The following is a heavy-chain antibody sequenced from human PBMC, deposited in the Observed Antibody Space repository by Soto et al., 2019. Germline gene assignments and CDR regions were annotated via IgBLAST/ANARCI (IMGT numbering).Heavy chain of an antibody. J-gene: IGHJ4*02. V-gene: IGHV4-30-2*01. CDR2: IYHSGST. CDR1: GGSISSGGYS. D-gene: IGHD1-26*01. CDR3: ARAGVVGATALDY. Sequence: PSETLSLTXAVSGGSISSGGYSWSWIRQPPGKGLEWIGYIYHSGSTYYNPSLKSRVTISVDRSKNQFSLKLSSVTAADTAVYYCARAGVVGATALDYWVQGTLVTVSS.